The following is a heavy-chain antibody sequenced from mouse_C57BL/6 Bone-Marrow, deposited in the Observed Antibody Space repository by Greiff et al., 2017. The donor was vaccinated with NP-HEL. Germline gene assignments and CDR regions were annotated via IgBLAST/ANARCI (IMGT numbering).Heavy chain of an antibody. CDR3: ARSRGYYGSPFAY. Sequence: EVKLQQSGPELVKPGASVKMSCKASGYTFTDYNMHWVKQSHGKSLEWIGYINPNNGGTSYNKKFKGKATLTVNKSSSTAYMELRSLTSEDSAVYYCARSRGYYGSPFAYWGQGTLVTVSA. CDR2: INPNNGGT. J-gene: IGHJ3*01. CDR1: GYTFTDYN. V-gene: IGHV1-22*01. D-gene: IGHD1-1*01.